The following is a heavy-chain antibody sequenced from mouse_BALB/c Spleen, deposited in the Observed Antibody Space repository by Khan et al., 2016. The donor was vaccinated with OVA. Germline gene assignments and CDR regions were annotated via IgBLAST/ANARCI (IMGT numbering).Heavy chain of an antibody. V-gene: IGHV1S29*02. CDR3: VRSGYVSFAF. CDR1: GYTFTDYN. J-gene: IGHJ3*01. Sequence: VQLQQSGPEVVKPGASVKISCKASGYTFTDYNMDWLKQRHGKSLEWIGYFFPNSGGSGYNQKFKTKATLTVDISSTTAYMDLRSLTSEDSAVYYCVRSGYVSFAFWGQGTLVTVSA. D-gene: IGHD1-2*01. CDR2: FFPNSGGS.